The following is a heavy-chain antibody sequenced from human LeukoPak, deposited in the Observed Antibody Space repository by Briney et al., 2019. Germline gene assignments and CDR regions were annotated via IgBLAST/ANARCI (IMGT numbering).Heavy chain of an antibody. CDR3: ARALAAASHTSFDH. D-gene: IGHD6-13*01. V-gene: IGHV3-66*01. Sequence: GGSLRLSCAASGFTFSSYAMSWVRQAPGKGLEWVSIIYAGGNTYYADSVKGRFTISRDNFKNTLYLQMNSLRAEDTAVYYCARALAAASHTSFDHWGQGTLVTVSS. CDR1: GFTFSSYA. CDR2: IYAGGNT. J-gene: IGHJ4*02.